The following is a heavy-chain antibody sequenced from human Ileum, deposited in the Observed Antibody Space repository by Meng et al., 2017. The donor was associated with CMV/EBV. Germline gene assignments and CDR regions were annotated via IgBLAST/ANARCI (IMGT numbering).Heavy chain of an antibody. J-gene: IGHJ4*02. V-gene: IGHV3-23*01. D-gene: IGHD1-26*01. CDR2: ITTSGDNT. Sequence: SGFTFSTYAMSWVRQAPGEGLEWVSSITTSGDNTYYTDSVKGRFTIFRDNSKSTVYLQMDSLRVEDTAVYHCAKGSRSGNYYFFDSWGQGTLVTVSS. CDR1: GFTFSTYA. CDR3: AKGSRSGNYYFFDS.